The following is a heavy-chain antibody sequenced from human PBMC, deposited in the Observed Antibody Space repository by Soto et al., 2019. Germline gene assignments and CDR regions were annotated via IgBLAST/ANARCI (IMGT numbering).Heavy chain of an antibody. D-gene: IGHD3-22*01. CDR2: LYYGRSA. V-gene: IGHV4-59*01. CDR1: GDSISSYY. Sequence: QVQLQESGPGLVKPSETLSLTCAVSGDSISSYYCMWIRQPPGKGLESIGYLYYGRSANYNPSLKIRVTLSVDTSTNQCSRTLSSMTAADTAVYYCALRSMAVVPEYWGQGTLVTVSS. J-gene: IGHJ4*02. CDR3: ALRSMAVVPEY.